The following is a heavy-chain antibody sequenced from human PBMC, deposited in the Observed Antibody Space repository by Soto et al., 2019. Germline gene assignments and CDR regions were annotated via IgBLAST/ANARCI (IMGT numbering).Heavy chain of an antibody. CDR1: GGSISSYY. CDR3: ARLGKLNYYGSGSYRAYGWFDP. Sequence: LSLTCTVSGGSISSYYWSWIRQPPGKGLEWIGYIYYSGSTNYNPSLKSRVTISVDTSKNQFSLKLSSVTAADTAVYYCARLGKLNYYGSGSYRAYGWFDPWGQGTLVTVSS. CDR2: IYYSGST. J-gene: IGHJ5*02. V-gene: IGHV4-59*01. D-gene: IGHD3-10*01.